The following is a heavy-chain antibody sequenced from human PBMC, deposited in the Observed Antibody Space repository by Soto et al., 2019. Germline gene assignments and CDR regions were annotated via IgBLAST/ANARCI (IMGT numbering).Heavy chain of an antibody. CDR2: INPSGGST. V-gene: IGHV1-46*03. CDR3: ARESSSPYFDY. J-gene: IGHJ4*02. Sequence: ASVKVSCKASGYTFTSYFMHWVRQAPGQGLEWMGIINPSGGSTSYAQKFQGRVTMTRDTSTSTVYMELSSLRSEDTAVYYCARESSSPYFDYWGQGTLVTVSS. D-gene: IGHD6-13*01. CDR1: GYTFTSYF.